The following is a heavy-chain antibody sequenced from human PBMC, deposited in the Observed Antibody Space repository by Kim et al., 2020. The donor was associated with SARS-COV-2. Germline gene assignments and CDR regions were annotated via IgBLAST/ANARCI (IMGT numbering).Heavy chain of an antibody. Sequence: GGSLTLSCVASGFAFSTYAMSWVRQAPGKGPEWASGISASGSTSYYADSVRGRFTISRDNLQDTIHLQMDSLRVEDTAIYYCAKTFGFWDNGDQRYYYH. CDR1: GFAFSTYA. CDR3: AKTFGFWDNGDQRYYYH. J-gene: IGHJ6*03. D-gene: IGHD3-16*01. V-gene: IGHV3-23*01. CDR2: ISASGSTS.